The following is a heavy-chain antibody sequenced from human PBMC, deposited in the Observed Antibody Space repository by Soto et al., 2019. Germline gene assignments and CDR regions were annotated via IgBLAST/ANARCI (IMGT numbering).Heavy chain of an antibody. Sequence: SETLSLTCTVSGGSISSGDYYWSWIRQPPGRGLEWIGYIYYSGSTYYNPSLKSRVTISVDTSKNQFSLKLSSVTAADTAVYYCARAPPLKYTYGLRGAFDIWGQGTMVTVSS. D-gene: IGHD5-18*01. CDR3: ARAPPLKYTYGLRGAFDI. CDR1: GGSISSGDYY. CDR2: IYYSGST. V-gene: IGHV4-30-4*01. J-gene: IGHJ3*02.